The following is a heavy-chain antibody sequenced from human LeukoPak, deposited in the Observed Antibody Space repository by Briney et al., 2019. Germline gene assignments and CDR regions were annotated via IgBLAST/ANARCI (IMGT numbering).Heavy chain of an antibody. D-gene: IGHD3-16*01. Sequence: SETLSLTCTVSGGSISSSSYFWGWIRQPPGKGLEWIVSIFYSGSTYYNPSLNSRATISIDTSKNQFSLRLSSVTAADTAVYYCARQMNTLTADYWGQGTLVSVSS. CDR3: ARQMNTLTADY. J-gene: IGHJ4*02. CDR2: IFYSGST. CDR1: GGSISSSSYF. V-gene: IGHV4-39*01.